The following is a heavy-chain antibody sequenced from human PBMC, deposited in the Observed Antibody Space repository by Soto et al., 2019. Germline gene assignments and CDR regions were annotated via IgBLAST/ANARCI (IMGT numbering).Heavy chain of an antibody. CDR1: GYTLTELS. CDR3: AADSYGSGSYDAFDI. D-gene: IGHD3-10*01. CDR2: IVVGSGNT. Sequence: GASVKVSCKVSGYTLTELSMHWVRQAPGKGLEWIGWIVVGSGNTNYAQKFQERVTITRDMSTSTAYMELSSLRSEDTAVYYCAADSYGSGSYDAFDIWGQGTMVTVSS. J-gene: IGHJ3*02. V-gene: IGHV1-58*02.